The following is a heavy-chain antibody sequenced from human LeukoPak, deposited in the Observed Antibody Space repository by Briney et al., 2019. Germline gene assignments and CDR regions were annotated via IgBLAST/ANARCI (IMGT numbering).Heavy chain of an antibody. CDR1: GFTFSSYG. CDR2: IWYDGSNK. Sequence: GRSLRLSCAASGFTFSSYGMQWVRQAPGKGLEWVAVIWYDGSNKYYADSVKGRFTISRDNSKNTLYLQMNSLRAEDTAVYYCARASSYCSGGSCDAFDIWGQGTMVTVSS. J-gene: IGHJ3*02. D-gene: IGHD2-15*01. V-gene: IGHV3-33*01. CDR3: ARASSYCSGGSCDAFDI.